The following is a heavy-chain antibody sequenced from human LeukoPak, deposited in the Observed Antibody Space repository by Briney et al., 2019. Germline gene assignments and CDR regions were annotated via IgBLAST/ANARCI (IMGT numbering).Heavy chain of an antibody. CDR2: MNPNSGNT. CDR3: ARIPKYDYVRGSEYYGLDV. J-gene: IGHJ6*02. V-gene: IGHV1-8*01. CDR1: GYTFTSYD. D-gene: IGHD3-16*01. Sequence: GASVKVSCKASGYTFTSYDINWVRQATGQGLEWMGWMNPNSGNTGYAQKFQGRVTMTRNTSISTAYMELSSLRSEDTAVYYCARIPKYDYVRGSEYYGLDVWGQGTTVIVSS.